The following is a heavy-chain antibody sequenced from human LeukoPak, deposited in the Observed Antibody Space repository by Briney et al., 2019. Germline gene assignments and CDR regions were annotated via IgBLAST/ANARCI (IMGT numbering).Heavy chain of an antibody. D-gene: IGHD6-6*01. Sequence: GGSLRLSCAASGFTFDDYGMSWVRQAPGKGLEWVSGINWNGGSTGYADSVKGRFTISRDNAKNSLYLQMNSLRAEDTALYYCARVLGRSIAARPGAFDIWGQGTMVTVSS. J-gene: IGHJ3*02. CDR1: GFTFDDYG. CDR3: ARVLGRSIAARPGAFDI. CDR2: INWNGGST. V-gene: IGHV3-20*04.